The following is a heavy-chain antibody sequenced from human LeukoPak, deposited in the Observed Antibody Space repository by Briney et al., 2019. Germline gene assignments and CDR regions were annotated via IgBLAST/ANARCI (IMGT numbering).Heavy chain of an antibody. CDR3: AGDVGHLDY. CDR2: SSGNACAA. Sequence: GGSLRLSCAASGFTFTIYVMSWVRPALGTGLVLVSYSSGNACAASYAGPLKGCLTDSKDNSKNTLYLQVNGQRAEDTAVYYCAGDVGHLDYWGQETLVVVSS. J-gene: IGHJ4*02. CDR1: GFTFTIYV. V-gene: IGHV3-23*01. D-gene: IGHD1-26*01.